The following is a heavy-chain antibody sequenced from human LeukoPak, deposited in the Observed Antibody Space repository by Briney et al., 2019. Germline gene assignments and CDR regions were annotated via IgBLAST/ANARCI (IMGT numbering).Heavy chain of an antibody. V-gene: IGHV5-51*01. CDR1: GYSLTSYW. J-gene: IGHJ6*02. CDR2: IYPGDSDT. CDR3: ARLDYDFWSGNYYYGMDV. D-gene: IGHD3-3*01. Sequence: GESLKISCKGSGYSLTSYWIGWVRQMPGKGLEWMGIIYPGDSDTRYSPSFQGQVTISADKSISTAYLQWSSLKASDTAMYYCARLDYDFWSGNYYYGMDVWGQGTTVTVSS.